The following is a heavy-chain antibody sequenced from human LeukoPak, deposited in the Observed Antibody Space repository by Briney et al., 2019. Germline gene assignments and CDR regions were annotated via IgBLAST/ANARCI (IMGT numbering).Heavy chain of an antibody. J-gene: IGHJ4*02. CDR3: ARDREVVPAAFAY. Sequence: SVKVSCKASGGTFSSDAISWVRQAPGQGLEWMGRIIPILGIANYAQKFQGRVTITADKSTSTAYMELSSLRSEDTAVYYCARDREVVPAAFAYWGQGTLVTVSS. V-gene: IGHV1-69*04. CDR1: GGTFSSDA. D-gene: IGHD2-2*01. CDR2: IIPILGIA.